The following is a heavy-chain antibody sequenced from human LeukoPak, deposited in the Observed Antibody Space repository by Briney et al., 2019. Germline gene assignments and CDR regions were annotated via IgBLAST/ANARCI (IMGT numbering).Heavy chain of an antibody. CDR2: IYTSGST. D-gene: IGHD1-26*01. CDR1: GGSISSYY. CDR3: ARDKVGATTGPYYYYYYYMDV. Sequence: PSETLSLTCTVSGGSISSYYWSWIRQPAGKGLEWIGRIYTSGSTNYNPSLKSRVTMSVDTSKNQFSLKLSSVTAADTAVYYCARDKVGATTGPYYYYYYYMDVWGKGTTVTVSS. J-gene: IGHJ6*03. V-gene: IGHV4-4*07.